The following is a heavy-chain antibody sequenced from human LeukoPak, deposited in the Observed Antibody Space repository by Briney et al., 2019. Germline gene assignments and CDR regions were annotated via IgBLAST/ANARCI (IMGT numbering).Heavy chain of an antibody. CDR1: GGSMTNYY. V-gene: IGHV4-59*01. J-gene: IGHJ4*02. CDR2: VYYSGTT. CDR3: ARGRTYYDSSGYGY. Sequence: PSQTLSLTCTVSGGSMTNYYWSWIRQPPGKGLEWIGYVYYSGTTNCNPSLKSRVTISVDTSKNQFSLKLSSVTAADTAVYYCARGRTYYDSSGYGYWGQGTLVTVSS. D-gene: IGHD3-22*01.